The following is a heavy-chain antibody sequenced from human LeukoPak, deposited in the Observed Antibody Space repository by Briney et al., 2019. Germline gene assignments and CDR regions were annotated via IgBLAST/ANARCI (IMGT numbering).Heavy chain of an antibody. Sequence: SETLPLTCAVSGSSISSGYYWGWIRQPPGRGLEWIGNIYHSGSTYYKSSLKSRVTISLDTSKNQFSLKLTSVTAADTAVYYCARWGPFFDYWGQGTLVTVSS. V-gene: IGHV4-38-2*01. CDR1: GSSISSGYY. J-gene: IGHJ4*02. CDR3: ARWGPFFDY. CDR2: IYHSGST. D-gene: IGHD3-16*01.